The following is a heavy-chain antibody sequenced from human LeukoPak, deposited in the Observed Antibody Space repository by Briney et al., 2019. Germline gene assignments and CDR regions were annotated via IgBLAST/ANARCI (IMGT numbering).Heavy chain of an antibody. J-gene: IGHJ4*02. Sequence: SETLSLTCAVSGYSISSGYYWGWIRQPPGKGLEWIGSIYHSGSTYYNPSLKSPVTIPVDTSKNQFSLKLSSVTAADTAVYYCARVTMVRGPFDYWGQGTLVTASS. CDR2: IYHSGST. CDR3: ARVTMVRGPFDY. V-gene: IGHV4-38-2*01. D-gene: IGHD3-10*01. CDR1: GYSISSGYY.